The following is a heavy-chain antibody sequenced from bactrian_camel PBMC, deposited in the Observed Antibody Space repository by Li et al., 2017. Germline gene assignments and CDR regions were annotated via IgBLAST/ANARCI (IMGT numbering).Heavy chain of an antibody. J-gene: IGHJ4*01. CDR1: GFQFADYP. CDR2: IAYDGWVS. Sequence: VQLVESGGGLVQPGGSLRLSCSASGFQFADYPMSWVRQAPGKGLEWVAQIAYDGWVSRYHDSAKGRFTISRDNAKNMLYLQMNNLNAEDTATYYCAARRHGECYFWANNWSRATWYDYWGQGTQVTVS. CDR3: AARRHGECYFWANNWSRATWYDY. V-gene: IGHV3-1*01. D-gene: IGHD8*01.